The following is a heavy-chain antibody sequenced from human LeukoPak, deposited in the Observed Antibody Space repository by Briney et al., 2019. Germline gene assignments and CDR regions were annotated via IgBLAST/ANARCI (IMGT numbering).Heavy chain of an antibody. Sequence: GGSLRLSCAASGFTFSSYAMSWVRQAPGKGLEWVSAISGSGGSTNYADSVKGRFTISRDNSKNTLYLQMNSLRAEDTAVYYCAKMGYGPTLNFDYWGQGTLVTVSS. J-gene: IGHJ4*02. CDR1: GFTFSSYA. CDR3: AKMGYGPTLNFDY. CDR2: ISGSGGST. V-gene: IGHV3-23*01. D-gene: IGHD5-18*01.